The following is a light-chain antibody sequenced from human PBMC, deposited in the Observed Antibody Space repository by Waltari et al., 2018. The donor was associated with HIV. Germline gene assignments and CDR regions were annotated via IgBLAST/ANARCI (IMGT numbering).Light chain of an antibody. J-gene: IGKJ4*01. V-gene: IGKV4-1*01. CDR3: QQYYTVPPT. CDR2: WAS. CDR1: QSVLFSSNNKNY. Sequence: DIVMTQSPDSLAVSLGERATINCKSSQSVLFSSNNKNYLAWSQQKPGQPPKLLLYWASTRESGVPHRFSGSGSGTDFSLTLSSLQADDVGIYYCQQYYTVPPTFGGGTKVEI.